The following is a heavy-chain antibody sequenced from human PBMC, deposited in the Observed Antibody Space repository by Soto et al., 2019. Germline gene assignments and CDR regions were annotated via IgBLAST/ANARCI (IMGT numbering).Heavy chain of an antibody. J-gene: IGHJ5*02. V-gene: IGHV1-69*02. D-gene: IGHD4-4*01. CDR1: GGTFSTYT. CDR3: AGYPDSTYNDSHASSYP. CDR2: IIPIIGII. Sequence: QVQLVQSGAEVKKPGSSVKVSCKASGGTFSTYTITWVRQAPGQGLEWMGRIIPIIGIINYAQKFQGRVTISADKFPSTAYMELTGLRSDDPAVYYCAGYPDSTYNDSHASSYPWGQGTLVTVSS.